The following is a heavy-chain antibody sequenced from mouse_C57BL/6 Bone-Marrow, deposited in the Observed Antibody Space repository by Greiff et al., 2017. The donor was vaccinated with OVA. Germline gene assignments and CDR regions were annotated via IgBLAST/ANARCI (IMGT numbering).Heavy chain of an antibody. Sequence: QLKQPGAELVKPGASVKLSCKASGYTFTSYWMHWVKQRPGRGLEWIGRIDPNSGGTKYNEKFKSKATLTVDKPSSTAYMQLSSLTSEDSAVYYCAREGRVTTVYYAMDYWGQGTSVTVSS. CDR3: AREGRVTTVYYAMDY. V-gene: IGHV1-72*01. CDR1: GYTFTSYW. CDR2: IDPNSGGT. D-gene: IGHD2-2*01. J-gene: IGHJ4*01.